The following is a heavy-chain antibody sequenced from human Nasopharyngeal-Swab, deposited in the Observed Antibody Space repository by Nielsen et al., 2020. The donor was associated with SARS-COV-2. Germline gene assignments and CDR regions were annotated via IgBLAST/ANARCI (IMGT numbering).Heavy chain of an antibody. CDR2: IYYSGST. D-gene: IGHD5-18*01. V-gene: IGHV4-39*01. Sequence: WIRQPPGKGLEWIGSIYYSGSTYYNPSLKRRVTISVDTSKNQFSRKLSSVTAADTAVYYCASHRRGYSEDYGMDIWGQGTTVTVSS. CDR3: ASHRRGYSEDYGMDI. J-gene: IGHJ6*02.